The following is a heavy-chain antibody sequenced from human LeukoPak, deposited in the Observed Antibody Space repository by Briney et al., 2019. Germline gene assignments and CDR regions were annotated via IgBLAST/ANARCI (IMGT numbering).Heavy chain of an antibody. V-gene: IGHV3-23*01. D-gene: IGHD4-11*01. CDR3: AKDAAANVDYPYYFDY. CDR1: GFTFSSYA. J-gene: IGHJ4*02. CDR2: IRGSGVTT. Sequence: GGSLRLSCAASGFTFSSYAMSWVRHAPGEGLEWVSAIRGSGVTTYYADSVKGRFTISRDNSRTTLYLLMNSLRAEDTAVYYCAKDAAANVDYPYYFDYWGQGALVTVSS.